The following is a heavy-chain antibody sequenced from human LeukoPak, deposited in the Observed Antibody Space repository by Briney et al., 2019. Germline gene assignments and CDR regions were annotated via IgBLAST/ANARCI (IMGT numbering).Heavy chain of an antibody. V-gene: IGHV4-4*07. Sequence: SETLSLTXTVSGGSISSYYWSWIRQSAGKGLEWIGRISSSGSTNYNPSLRSRISMSGDTSKKQFSLKLSSVTAADTAVYYCARDMGSGWYSDWGQGTLVTVSS. CDR3: ARDMGSGWYSD. J-gene: IGHJ4*02. CDR1: GGSISSYY. D-gene: IGHD6-19*01. CDR2: ISSSGST.